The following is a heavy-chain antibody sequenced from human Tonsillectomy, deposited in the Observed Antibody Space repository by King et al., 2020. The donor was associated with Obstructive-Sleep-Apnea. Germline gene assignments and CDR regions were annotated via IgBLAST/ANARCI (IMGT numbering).Heavy chain of an antibody. V-gene: IGHV4-59*08. CDR3: ARHLYYDFWSGYLDY. J-gene: IGHJ4*02. Sequence: VQLQESGPGLVKPSETLSLTCTVSGGSISRYYWSWIRQPPGQGLEGIGYIYYIGSTNYNPSLKIRVTISVDTSKNQFSLKLSSVTAADTAVYYCARHLYYDFWSGYLDYWGQGILVTVSS. CDR2: IYYIGST. D-gene: IGHD3-3*01. CDR1: GGSISRYY.